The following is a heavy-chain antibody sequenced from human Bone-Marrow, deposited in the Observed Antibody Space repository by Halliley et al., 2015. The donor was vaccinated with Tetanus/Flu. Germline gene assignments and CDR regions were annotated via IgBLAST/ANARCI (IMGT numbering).Heavy chain of an antibody. D-gene: IGHD5-12*01. V-gene: IGHV3-7*03. J-gene: IGHJ4*02. Sequence: LEWAANINQDGSENYYVDSVRGRFTISRDNAKNSLYLQMNSLRAEDTAVYFCARDRYRVFDYWGQGTLVTVSS. CDR2: INQDGSEN. CDR3: ARDRYRVFDY.